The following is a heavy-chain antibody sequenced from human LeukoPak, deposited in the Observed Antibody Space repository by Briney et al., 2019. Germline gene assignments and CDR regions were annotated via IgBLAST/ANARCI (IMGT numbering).Heavy chain of an antibody. CDR3: AKAFSGSGNYGGLDY. Sequence: GGSLRLSCAAPGFTFSDYSMHWVRQAPGKGLNWVAFIRYDGNNKYHADSVKGRFTISRENSKNTLCLQMNSLRAEDTAVYYCAKAFSGSGNYGGLDYWGQGILVTVSS. D-gene: IGHD3-10*01. V-gene: IGHV3-30*02. CDR2: IRYDGNNK. J-gene: IGHJ4*02. CDR1: GFTFSDYS.